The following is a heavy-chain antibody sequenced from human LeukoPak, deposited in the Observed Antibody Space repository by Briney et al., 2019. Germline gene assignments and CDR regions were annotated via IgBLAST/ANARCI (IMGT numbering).Heavy chain of an antibody. CDR2: ISSSSSYI. CDR1: GFTLCIYS. V-gene: IGHV3-21*01. CDR3: ARGSAYYDSSGYYFDY. J-gene: IGHJ4*02. Sequence: PGGSLRLSCAASGFTLCIYSMNGVRQAPGKGLEWVSSISSSSSYIYYADSVKGRFTISRDNAKNSLYLQMNSLRAEDTAVYNCARGSAYYDSSGYYFDYWGQGTLVTVSS. D-gene: IGHD3-22*01.